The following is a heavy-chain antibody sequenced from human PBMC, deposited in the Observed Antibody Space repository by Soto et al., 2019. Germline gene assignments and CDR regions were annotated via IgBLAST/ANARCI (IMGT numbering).Heavy chain of an antibody. D-gene: IGHD4-17*01. J-gene: IGHJ5*02. CDR1: GGTFSSYA. CDR3: ATDYGAYGRWGRWLDP. V-gene: IGHV1-69*13. Sequence: SVKVSCKASGGTFSSYAISWVRQAPGQGLEWMGGIIPIFGTANYAQKFQGRVTITADESTSTAYMELSSLRSEDTAVYYCATDYGAYGRWGRWLDPWGQGTLVTVYS. CDR2: IIPIFGTA.